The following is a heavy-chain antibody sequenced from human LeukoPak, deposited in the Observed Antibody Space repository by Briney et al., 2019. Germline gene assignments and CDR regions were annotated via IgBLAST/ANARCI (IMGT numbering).Heavy chain of an antibody. CDR2: ISSSSSYI. V-gene: IGHV3-21*04. CDR1: GFTFSSYS. J-gene: IGHJ4*02. CDR3: AVYDSSGYRNFDY. Sequence: GGSLRLSCAASGFTFSSYSMNWVRQAPGKGLEWVSSISSSSSYIYYADSVKGRFTISRDNAKNSLYLQMNSLRAEDTALYYCAVYDSSGYRNFDYWGQGTLVTVSS. D-gene: IGHD3-22*01.